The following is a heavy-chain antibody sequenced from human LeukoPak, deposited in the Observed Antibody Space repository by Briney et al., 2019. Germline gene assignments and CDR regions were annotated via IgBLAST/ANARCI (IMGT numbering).Heavy chain of an antibody. CDR1: GGTFSSYA. J-gene: IGHJ4*02. CDR2: IIPIFGTA. D-gene: IGHD5-18*01. Sequence: ASVKVSCKASGGTFSSYAISWVRQAPGQGLEWMGGIIPIFGTANYAQKFQGRVTFTTDESTSTAYMELSSLRSEDTAVYYCARSYVDTAMAYDYWGQGTLVTVSS. CDR3: ARSYVDTAMAYDY. V-gene: IGHV1-69*05.